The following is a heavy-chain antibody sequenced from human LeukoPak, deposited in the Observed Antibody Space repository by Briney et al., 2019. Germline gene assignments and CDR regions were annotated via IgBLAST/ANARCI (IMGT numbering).Heavy chain of an antibody. V-gene: IGHV1-18*01. CDR3: ARDPMVRGVIKFDY. CDR1: GYTFTSYG. CDR2: ISAYNGNT. Sequence: ASVKVSCKASGYTFTSYGISWVRQAPGQGLEWMGWISAYNGNTNYAQKLQGRVTMTTDTSTSTAYMELRSLRSDDTAVYYCARDPMVRGVIKFDYWGQGTLVTVSS. D-gene: IGHD3-10*01. J-gene: IGHJ4*02.